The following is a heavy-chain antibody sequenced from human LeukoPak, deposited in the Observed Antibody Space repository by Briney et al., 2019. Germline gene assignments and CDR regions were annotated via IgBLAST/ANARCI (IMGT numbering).Heavy chain of an antibody. D-gene: IGHD3-22*01. V-gene: IGHV1-2*02. CDR3: ARDVRDSSVAFDI. J-gene: IGHJ3*02. CDR1: GYTFTGYY. CDR2: INPNSGGT. Sequence: ASVKVSCKASGYTFTGYYMHWVRQAPGQGLEWMGWINPNSGGTNYAQKLQGRVTMTTDTSTSTAYMELRSLRSDDTAVYYCARDVRDSSVAFDIWGQGTMVTVSS.